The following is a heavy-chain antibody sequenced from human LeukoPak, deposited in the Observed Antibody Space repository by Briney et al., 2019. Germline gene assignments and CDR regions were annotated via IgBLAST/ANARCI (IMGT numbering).Heavy chain of an antibody. CDR3: ATVLGYSSGSYYFDY. V-gene: IGHV1-24*01. D-gene: IGHD6-19*01. Sequence: ASVKVSCKVSGYTLTELSMHWVRQAPGKGLEWMGGFDPEDGETIYAQKFQGRVTMTEDTSTDTAYMELSSLRSEDTAVYYCATVLGYSSGSYYFDYWGQGTLVTVSS. CDR1: GYTLTELS. J-gene: IGHJ4*02. CDR2: FDPEDGET.